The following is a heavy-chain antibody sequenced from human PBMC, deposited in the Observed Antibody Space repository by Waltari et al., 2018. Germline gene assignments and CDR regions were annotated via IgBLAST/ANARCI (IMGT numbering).Heavy chain of an antibody. J-gene: IGHJ4*02. CDR1: GGSISSHY. CDR2: IYYIGRP. D-gene: IGHD3-22*01. Sequence: QAQLQESGPGLVKPSETLSLTCTVSGGSISSHYWSWIRQPPGKGLEWIGYIYYIGRPHYNPSRKSRVTISVDTSKNQFALKLSSVTAADTAVYYCAREDYYDSSGYYLWGQGTLVTVSS. CDR3: AREDYYDSSGYYL. V-gene: IGHV4-59*11.